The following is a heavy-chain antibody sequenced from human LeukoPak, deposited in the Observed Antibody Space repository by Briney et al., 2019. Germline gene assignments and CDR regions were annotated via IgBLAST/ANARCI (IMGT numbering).Heavy chain of an antibody. V-gene: IGHV4-4*07. Sequence: SETLSLTCSVSGGSIRNYFWSWIRQPAGKGLEWIGRIYTSGSTDYNPSLRSRVTMSVDTSRNQFSLKLTSVTAADTAVYYCARESKSYEGSGLYPDYWGQGTLVAVSS. CDR3: ARESKSYEGSGLYPDY. J-gene: IGHJ4*02. CDR2: IYTSGST. D-gene: IGHD3-22*01. CDR1: GGSIRNYF.